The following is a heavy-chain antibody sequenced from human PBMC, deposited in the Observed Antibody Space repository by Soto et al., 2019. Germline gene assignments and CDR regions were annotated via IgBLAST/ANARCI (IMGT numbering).Heavy chain of an antibody. CDR3: ARDGTTPITMMGNWFDP. D-gene: IGHD3-22*01. Sequence: GASVKVSCKASGGTFSSYAISWVRQAPGQGLEWMGGIIPIFGTANYAQKFQGRVTITADESTSTAYMELSSLRSEDTAVYYCARDGTTPITMMGNWFDPWGQGTLVTVSS. CDR1: GGTFSSYA. CDR2: IIPIFGTA. J-gene: IGHJ5*02. V-gene: IGHV1-69*13.